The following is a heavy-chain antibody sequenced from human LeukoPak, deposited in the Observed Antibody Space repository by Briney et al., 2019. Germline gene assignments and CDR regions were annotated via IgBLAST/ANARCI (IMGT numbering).Heavy chain of an antibody. J-gene: IGHJ5*02. V-gene: IGHV3-21*01. Sequence: GGSLRLSCAASGFTFSSYGMNWVRQAPGKGLEWVSSIRSSSTYIYYADSVKGRFTISRDDAKNSLYLQMNSLRAEDTAVYYCPRTRALLQRSGFVPWGQGTLVTVSS. D-gene: IGHD3-22*01. CDR2: IRSSSTYI. CDR1: GFTFSSYG. CDR3: PRTRALLQRSGFVP.